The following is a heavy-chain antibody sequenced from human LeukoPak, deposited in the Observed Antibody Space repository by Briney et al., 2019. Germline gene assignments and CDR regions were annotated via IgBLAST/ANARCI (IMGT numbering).Heavy chain of an antibody. Sequence: GGSLRLSCAASGFTFSNSGMHWVRQAPGKGLEWVAVLSYDGSNKYYADSVKGRFTISRDDSKNTLYLQMNSLRAEDTAVYYCARGAPPDYWGQGTLVIVSS. CDR2: LSYDGSNK. J-gene: IGHJ4*02. CDR1: GFTFSNSG. CDR3: ARGAPPDY. V-gene: IGHV3-30*03.